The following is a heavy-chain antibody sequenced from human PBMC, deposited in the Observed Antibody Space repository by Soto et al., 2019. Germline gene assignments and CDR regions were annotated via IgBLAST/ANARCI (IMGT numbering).Heavy chain of an antibody. V-gene: IGHV2-5*01. J-gene: IGHJ5*02. CDR3: AHRVQQWLVPQNWFDP. CDR1: GFSLSTIGVG. Sequence: SGPTLVNPTQTLTLTCTFSGFSLSTIGVGVGWIRQPPGKALEWLALIYWNDDKRYSPSLKSRLTITKDTSKNQVVLTMTNMDPVDTATYYCAHRVQQWLVPQNWFDPWGQGTLVTVSS. CDR2: IYWNDDK. D-gene: IGHD6-19*01.